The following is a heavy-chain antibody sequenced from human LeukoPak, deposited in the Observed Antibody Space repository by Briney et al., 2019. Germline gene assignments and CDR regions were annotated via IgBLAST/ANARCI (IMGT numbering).Heavy chain of an antibody. CDR3: AKTDSYDFWSGYYAFDI. CDR2: ISGSGGST. CDR1: GFTFSSYA. Sequence: GGSLRLSCAASGFTFSSYAMSWVRQAPGKGLEWVSAISGSGGSTYYADSVKGRFTISRDNSKNTLYLQMNSLRAEDTAVYYCAKTDSYDFWSGYYAFDIWGQGTMVTVSS. D-gene: IGHD3-3*01. J-gene: IGHJ3*02. V-gene: IGHV3-23*01.